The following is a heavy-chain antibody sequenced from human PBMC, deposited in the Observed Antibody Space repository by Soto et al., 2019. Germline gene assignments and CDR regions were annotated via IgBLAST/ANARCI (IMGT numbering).Heavy chain of an antibody. J-gene: IGHJ4*02. CDR3: AKARFLQAPKLDC. D-gene: IGHD3-3*01. V-gene: IGHV3-23*01. Sequence: EVQVLESGGGLVQPGGSLRLSCAASGFMFDNYAMSWVRQAPGKGLEWVSTIRDSGRSTYYADSVKGRFTISRDNSKNTLYLQMHSLRVEDTAVYYCAKARFLQAPKLDCWGQGTLVTVSS. CDR2: IRDSGRST. CDR1: GFMFDNYA.